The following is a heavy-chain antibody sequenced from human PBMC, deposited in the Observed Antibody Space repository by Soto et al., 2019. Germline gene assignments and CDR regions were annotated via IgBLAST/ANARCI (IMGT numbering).Heavy chain of an antibody. CDR1: GGTFSSYA. Sequence: SVKVSCKASGGTFSSYAISWVRQAPGQGLEWMGGIIPIIGTANYAQKFQGRVTITADESTSTAYMELSSLRSEDTAVYYCARVGVVVAATRPYYYYYYGMDVWGQGTTVTVSS. CDR2: IIPIIGTA. D-gene: IGHD2-15*01. J-gene: IGHJ6*02. V-gene: IGHV1-69*13. CDR3: ARVGVVVAATRPYYYYYYGMDV.